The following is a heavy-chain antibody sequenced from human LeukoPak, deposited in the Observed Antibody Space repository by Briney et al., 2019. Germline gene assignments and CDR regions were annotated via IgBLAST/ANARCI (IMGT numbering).Heavy chain of an antibody. CDR2: INPGGGST. J-gene: IGHJ4*02. Sequence: ASVKVSCKASGYTFTSYYMHWVRQAPGQGLEWMGIINPGGGSTSYAQKFQGRVTMTRDTSTSTVYMELSSLRSEDTAVYYCARDRWYYDSSGYRLMYYFDYWGQGTLVTVSS. CDR3: ARDRWYYDSSGYRLMYYFDY. CDR1: GYTFTSYY. V-gene: IGHV1-46*01. D-gene: IGHD3-22*01.